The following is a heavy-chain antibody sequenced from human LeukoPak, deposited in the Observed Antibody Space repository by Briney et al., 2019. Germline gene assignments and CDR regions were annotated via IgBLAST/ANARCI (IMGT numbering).Heavy chain of an antibody. CDR3: ARQIGFITMVRGVTAEYFQH. J-gene: IGHJ1*01. V-gene: IGHV4-39*01. D-gene: IGHD3-10*01. CDR1: GFTVSSNY. CDR2: IYYSGST. Sequence: GSLRLSCAASGFTVSSNYMSWIRQPPGKGLEWIGSIYYSGSTYYNPSLKSRVTISVDTSKNQFSLKLSSVTAADTAVYYCARQIGFITMVRGVTAEYFQHWGQGTLVTVSS.